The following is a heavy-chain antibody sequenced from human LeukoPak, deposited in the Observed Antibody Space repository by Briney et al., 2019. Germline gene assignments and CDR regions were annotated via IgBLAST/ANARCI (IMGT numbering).Heavy chain of an antibody. D-gene: IGHD3-9*01. CDR2: ISTSSSTI. Sequence: GGSLRLSCAASGFTFSDYYMSWIRQAPGKGLEWVSYISTSSSTIYYADSVKGRFTISRDNAKNSLYLQMNSLRAEDTAVYYCARVLRYFDWLFVFDYWGQGTLVTVSS. V-gene: IGHV3-11*04. CDR3: ARVLRYFDWLFVFDY. J-gene: IGHJ4*02. CDR1: GFTFSDYY.